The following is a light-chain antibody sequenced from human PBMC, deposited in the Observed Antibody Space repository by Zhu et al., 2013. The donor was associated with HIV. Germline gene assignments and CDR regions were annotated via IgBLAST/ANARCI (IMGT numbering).Light chain of an antibody. CDR3: QVWDSSSDHWV. CDR1: NLGSQS. V-gene: IGLV3-21*04. Sequence: VLTQPPSVPAAPGKTARITCGGNNLGSQSVHWYQKRAGQAPVLVIYDDSDRPSGIPERFSGSNSGNTATLTISRVEAGDEADYYCQVWDSSSDHWVFGGGTKLTVL. CDR2: DDS. J-gene: IGLJ3*02.